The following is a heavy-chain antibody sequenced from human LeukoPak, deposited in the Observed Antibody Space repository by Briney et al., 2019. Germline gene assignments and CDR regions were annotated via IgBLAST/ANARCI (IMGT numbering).Heavy chain of an antibody. CDR3: ASLRRYYYGSGSYR. CDR2: INHSGST. J-gene: IGHJ4*02. V-gene: IGHV4-34*01. D-gene: IGHD3-10*01. CDR1: GGSFSGYY. Sequence: SETMSRTCAVYGGSFSGYYWSWIRQPPGKGLVWIGEINHSGSTNYNPSLKSRVTISVDTSKNQLPLKLSSVTAADTAVYYCASLRRYYYGSGSYRWGQGTLVTVSS.